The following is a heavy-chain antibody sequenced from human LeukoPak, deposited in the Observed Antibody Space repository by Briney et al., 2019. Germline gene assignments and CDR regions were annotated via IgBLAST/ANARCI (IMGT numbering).Heavy chain of an antibody. CDR1: YGSIHNYY. J-gene: IGHJ3*01. CDR3: ARVEPVSGSYYFGAFDV. V-gene: IGHV4-4*07. CDR2: VYTSGST. D-gene: IGHD1-26*01. Sequence: SETLSLTCNVSYGSIHNYYCSWIRQPAGRTLEWIGRVYTSGSTIYNPSLRSRVTMSLDTSKSHLSLKLNSVTAADTAVYYCARVEPVSGSYYFGAFDVWGPGILVTVSS.